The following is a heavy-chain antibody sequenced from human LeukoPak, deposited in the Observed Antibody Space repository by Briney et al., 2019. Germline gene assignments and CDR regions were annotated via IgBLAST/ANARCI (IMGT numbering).Heavy chain of an antibody. CDR2: IRYDGSNK. D-gene: IGHD2-15*01. V-gene: IGHV3-30*02. J-gene: IGHJ5*02. Sequence: GGSLRLSCAASGFTFSSYGIHWVRQAPGKGLEWVAFIRYDGSNKYYADSVKGRFTISRDNSKNTLYLQMNSLRAEDTAVYYCAKDQVAATLGVPWFDPWGQGTLVTVSS. CDR3: AKDQVAATLGVPWFDP. CDR1: GFTFSSYG.